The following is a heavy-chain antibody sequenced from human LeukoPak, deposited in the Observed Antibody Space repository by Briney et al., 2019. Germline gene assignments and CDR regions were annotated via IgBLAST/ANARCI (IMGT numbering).Heavy chain of an antibody. CDR3: AKALLGMIRGGPYYFDY. Sequence: GGSLRLSCAASGFTFSNDAMTWVRQAPGKGLGWVSAISGSYDSTYYADSVKGRFTISRDNSKNTLYLQMNSLRAEDTAVYYCAKALLGMIRGGPYYFDYWGQGTLVTVSS. CDR1: GFTFSNDA. V-gene: IGHV3-23*01. CDR2: ISGSYDST. D-gene: IGHD3-10*01. J-gene: IGHJ4*02.